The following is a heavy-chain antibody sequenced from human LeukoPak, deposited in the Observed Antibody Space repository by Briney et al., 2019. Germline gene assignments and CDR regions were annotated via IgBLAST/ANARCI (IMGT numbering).Heavy chain of an antibody. Sequence: PGGSLRLSCAASGFTVSSNYMSWVRQAPGKGLEWVSILYSGTTYYADSVKGRFTISRDTSKNTLYLQMNSLRAEDTAVYYCAREGYSSSTSCSVWGQGTLVTVSS. D-gene: IGHD2-2*01. V-gene: IGHV3-53*01. CDR3: AREGYSSSTSCSV. CDR1: GFTVSSNY. CDR2: LYSGTT. J-gene: IGHJ4*02.